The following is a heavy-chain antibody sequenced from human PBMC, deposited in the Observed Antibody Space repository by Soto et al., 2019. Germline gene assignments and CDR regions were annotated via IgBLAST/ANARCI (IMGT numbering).Heavy chain of an antibody. J-gene: IGHJ4*02. Sequence: VQLVESGGGLVQPGESLRLSCAASGFTFSNHWINWIRQTPGRGLEWLAVIKQDGSEKYYVDSVKGRFTVSRDNAMNSAYLEMNSLRVDDTAVFFCARDWYMDYWGQGNLVTVSP. CDR2: IKQDGSEK. CDR1: GFTFSNHW. D-gene: IGHD1-20*01. CDR3: ARDWYMDY. V-gene: IGHV3-7*04.